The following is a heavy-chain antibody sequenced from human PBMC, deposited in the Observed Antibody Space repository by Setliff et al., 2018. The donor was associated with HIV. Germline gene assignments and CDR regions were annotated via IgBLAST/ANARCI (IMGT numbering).Heavy chain of an antibody. Sequence: ASVKVSCKASGGTFSSYAISWVRQAPGQGLEWMGGITPILGIANYAQKFQGRVTITADESTSTAYMELSSLRSEDTAVYYCARDGNSGYHFDYWGQGTLVTVSS. D-gene: IGHD5-12*01. CDR1: GGTFSSYA. CDR3: ARDGNSGYHFDY. J-gene: IGHJ4*02. V-gene: IGHV1-69*10. CDR2: ITPILGIA.